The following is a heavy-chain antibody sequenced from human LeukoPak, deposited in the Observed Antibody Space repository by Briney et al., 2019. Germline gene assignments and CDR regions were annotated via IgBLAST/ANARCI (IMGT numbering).Heavy chain of an antibody. CDR1: GYSFSNYG. D-gene: IGHD3-10*01. V-gene: IGHV1-18*01. CDR2: INTYNGNT. Sequence: ASVRVSCKTSGYSFSNYGINWVRQAPGQGLEWMGWINTYNGNTNYAQRLQGRVSVTTDTSASTAYMELRSLRSDDTAVYYCARGAPLRSLGSRNYDNVGDGFDVWGRGTMVTVSS. CDR3: ARGAPLRSLGSRNYDNVGDGFDV. J-gene: IGHJ3*01.